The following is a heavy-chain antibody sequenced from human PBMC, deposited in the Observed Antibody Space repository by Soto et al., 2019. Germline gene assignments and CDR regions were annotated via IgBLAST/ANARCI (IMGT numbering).Heavy chain of an antibody. Sequence: QVQFVQSGAEVKKPGASVQVSCKASGYTFTSYAMHWVRQAPGQRLEWMGRINGGNGNTKSSEKFQGRVTITRDTSASTAYMELSSLRSEDTAVYCCARGDSSGWDDAFDIWGQGTMVTVSS. J-gene: IGHJ3*02. CDR2: INGGNGNT. CDR3: ARGDSSGWDDAFDI. D-gene: IGHD6-19*01. CDR1: GYTFTSYA. V-gene: IGHV1-3*01.